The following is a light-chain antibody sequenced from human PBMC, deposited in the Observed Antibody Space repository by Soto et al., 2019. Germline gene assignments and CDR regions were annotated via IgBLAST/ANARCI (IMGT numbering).Light chain of an antibody. CDR2: EVS. V-gene: IGLV2-14*01. J-gene: IGLJ3*02. CDR1: SSDVGGYDY. Sequence: QSALTQPASVSGSPGQSITISCTGTSSDVGGYDYVSWYQQHPGKTPKLIIYEVSNRPSGISNRFSGSKSAYTASLTISGLQTDDDEDYYCSQYTSGSAWVFGGGTKVTVL. CDR3: SQYTSGSAWV.